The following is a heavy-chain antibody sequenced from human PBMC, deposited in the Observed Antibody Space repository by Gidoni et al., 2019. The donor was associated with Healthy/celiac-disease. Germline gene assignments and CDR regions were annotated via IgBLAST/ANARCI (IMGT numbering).Heavy chain of an antibody. D-gene: IGHD3-22*01. CDR1: GYSFTSYW. CDR2: IDPSDSYT. CDR3: ARYYYDSSGYYYLIDY. J-gene: IGHJ4*02. V-gene: IGHV5-10-1*03. Sequence: EVQLVQSGAEVKKPGESLRISCKGSGYSFTSYWISWVRQMPGKGLEWMGRIDPSDSYTNYSPSFQGHVTISADKSISTAYLQWSSLKASDTAMYYCARYYYDSSGYYYLIDYWGQGTLVTVSS.